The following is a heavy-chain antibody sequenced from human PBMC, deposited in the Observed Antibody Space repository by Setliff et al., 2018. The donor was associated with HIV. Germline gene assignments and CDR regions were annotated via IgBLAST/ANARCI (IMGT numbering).Heavy chain of an antibody. D-gene: IGHD6-19*01. V-gene: IGHV4-38-2*02. CDR2: THHSGST. J-gene: IGHJ4*02. CDR3: ARDGGSSGWYFVLGYSDY. Sequence: PSETLSLTCAVSASSISSDYCWGWIRQPPGKGLEWIGSTHHSGSTYYNPSLNSRVTISVDTSKNHFSLKLNSVTAADTAMYYCARDGGSSGWYFVLGYSDYWGPGTLVTV. CDR1: ASSISSDYC.